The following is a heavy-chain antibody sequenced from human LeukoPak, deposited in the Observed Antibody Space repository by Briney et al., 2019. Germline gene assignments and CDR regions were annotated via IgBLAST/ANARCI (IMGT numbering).Heavy chain of an antibody. J-gene: IGHJ4*02. D-gene: IGHD6-6*01. CDR1: GFTVSSNY. Sequence: GGSLRLSCAASGFTVSSNYMSWVRQAPGKGLEWVSVIYSGGSTYYADSVKGRFTISRDNSKNTLYLQMNSLRAEDTAVYYCARDGSSSLREDYRGQGTLVTVSS. V-gene: IGHV3-66*02. CDR3: ARDGSSSLREDY. CDR2: IYSGGST.